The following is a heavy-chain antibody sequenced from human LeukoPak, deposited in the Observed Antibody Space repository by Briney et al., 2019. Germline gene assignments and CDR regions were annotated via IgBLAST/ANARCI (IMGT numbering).Heavy chain of an antibody. V-gene: IGHV3-74*03. Sequence: GGSLRLSCAASGFTFSDYRMYWVRQPPGKGLVWASYINTDGRTTKYADSVRGRFTISRDNAKNTLYLQMNSLRAEDTAVYYCAKVRGGSYLGYFDYWGQGTLVTVSS. CDR2: INTDGRTT. D-gene: IGHD1-26*01. CDR1: GFTFSDYR. CDR3: AKVRGGSYLGYFDY. J-gene: IGHJ4*02.